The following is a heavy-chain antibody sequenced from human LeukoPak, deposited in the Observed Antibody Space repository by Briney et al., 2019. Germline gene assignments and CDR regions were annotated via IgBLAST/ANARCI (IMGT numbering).Heavy chain of an antibody. J-gene: IGHJ6*03. V-gene: IGHV3-21*01. CDR2: ISSSSSYI. Sequence: GGSLRLSCVASGFTFSSYSMNWVRQAPGKGLEWVSSISSSSSYIYYADSVKGRFTISRDNAKNSLYLQMNSLRAEDTAVYYCASGVTTAYYYYYMDVWGKGTTVTVSS. CDR3: ASGVTTAYYYYYMDV. CDR1: GFTFSSYS. D-gene: IGHD4-17*01.